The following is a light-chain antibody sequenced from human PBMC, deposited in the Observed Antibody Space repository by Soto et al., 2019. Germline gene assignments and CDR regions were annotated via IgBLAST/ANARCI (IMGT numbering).Light chain of an antibody. CDR1: SSNIGSNY. J-gene: IGLJ2*01. Sequence: QSVLTQPPSASGTPGQRVTISCTGSSSNIGSNYVYWYQQHPGTAPKLLIYRNNQRPSGVPDRFSGSKSGTSASLAISGLRSEDEADYYCAAWDDSLSGPVFGGGTQVTVL. V-gene: IGLV1-47*01. CDR3: AAWDDSLSGPV. CDR2: RNN.